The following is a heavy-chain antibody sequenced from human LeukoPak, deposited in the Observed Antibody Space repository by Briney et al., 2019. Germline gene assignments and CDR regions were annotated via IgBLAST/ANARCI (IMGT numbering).Heavy chain of an antibody. CDR2: ISYDGSNK. CDR3: ARERSRYRSSTSCHSFDY. J-gene: IGHJ4*02. V-gene: IGHV3-30-3*01. D-gene: IGHD2-2*02. CDR1: GFTFSSYA. Sequence: GGSLRLSCAASGFTFSSYAMHWVRQAPGKGLEWVAVISYDGSNKYYADSVKGRFTISRDNSKNTLYLQMNSLRAEDTAVYYCARERSRYRSSTSCHSFDYWGQGTLVTVSS.